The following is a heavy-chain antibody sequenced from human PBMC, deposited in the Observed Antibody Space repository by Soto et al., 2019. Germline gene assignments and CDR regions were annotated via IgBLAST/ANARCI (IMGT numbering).Heavy chain of an antibody. V-gene: IGHV3-23*01. CDR3: AKESLFPSIQGIITN. CDR2: LSSSGEKT. D-gene: IGHD2-2*01. Sequence: EVRLSESGGGLARPGGSLRLSCEASGLNFAGYAMSWVRQAPGKGLDWVSSLSSSGEKTYYSDSVRGRFTISRDSTKNTVYLQMNTLSADDTAVYFCAKESLFPSIQGIITNWGQGVVVTVSS. CDR1: GLNFAGYA. J-gene: IGHJ4*02.